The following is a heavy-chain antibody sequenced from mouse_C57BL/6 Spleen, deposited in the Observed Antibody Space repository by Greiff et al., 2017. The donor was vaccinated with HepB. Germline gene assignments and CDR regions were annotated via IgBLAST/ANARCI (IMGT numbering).Heavy chain of an antibody. V-gene: IGHV5-4*01. CDR3: ARDREYGSRDYFDY. D-gene: IGHD1-1*01. CDR2: ISDGGSYT. Sequence: EVKLVESGGGLVKPGGSLKLSCAASGFTFSSYAMSWVRQTPEKRLEWVATISDGGSYTYYPDNVKGRFTISRDNAKNNLYLQMSHLKSEDTAMYDCARDREYGSRDYFDYWGQGTTLTVSS. J-gene: IGHJ2*01. CDR1: GFTFSSYA.